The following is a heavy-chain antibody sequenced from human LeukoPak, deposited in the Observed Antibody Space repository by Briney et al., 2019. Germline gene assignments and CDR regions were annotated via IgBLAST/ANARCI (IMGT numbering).Heavy chain of an antibody. CDR2: MNPNSGNT. D-gene: IGHD6-19*01. CDR3: ARVEQWLVQGYYYYMDV. Sequence: GAPVKVSCKASGYTFTSYDINWVRQATGQGLEWMGWMNPNSGNTGYAQKFQGRDTMTRNTSISTAYMELSSLRSEDTAVYYCARVEQWLVQGYYYYMDVWGKGTTVTVSS. J-gene: IGHJ6*03. V-gene: IGHV1-8*01. CDR1: GYTFTSYD.